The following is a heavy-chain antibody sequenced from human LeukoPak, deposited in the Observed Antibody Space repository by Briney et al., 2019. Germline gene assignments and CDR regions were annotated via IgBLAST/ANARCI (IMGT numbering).Heavy chain of an antibody. CDR3: ARDGSYCSSTSCYAGDVDY. D-gene: IGHD2-2*01. J-gene: IGHJ4*02. Sequence: PGGAPRLSRAASWFTLRSYSMKWVRQAPGKGPGWGSSICSSNSYIYYADSVKGRFTISRDNAKNSLYLQMNSLRAEDTAVYYCARDGSYCSSTSCYAGDVDYWGQGTLVTVSS. CDR1: WFTLRSYS. V-gene: IGHV3-21*01. CDR2: ICSSNSYI.